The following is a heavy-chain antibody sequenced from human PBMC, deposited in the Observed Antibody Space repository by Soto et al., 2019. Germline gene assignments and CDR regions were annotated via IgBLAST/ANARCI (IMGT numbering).Heavy chain of an antibody. V-gene: IGHV4-59*08. CDR2: IYYSGSP. CDR1: GGSISTYS. CDR3: ARGTPSPLIVRSSRGPWFDP. D-gene: IGHD2-15*01. J-gene: IGHJ5*02. Sequence: SETLDLTCAVSGGSISTYSWSWIRQPPGKGLEWIGYIYYSGSPNYHPSLKSRVTISADTSKNQFSLKLSSVTAADTAVYFCARGTPSPLIVRSSRGPWFDPWGQGTLVTVSS.